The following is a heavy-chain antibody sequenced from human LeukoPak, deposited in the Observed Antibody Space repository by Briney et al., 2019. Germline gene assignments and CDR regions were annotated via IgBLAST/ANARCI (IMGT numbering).Heavy chain of an antibody. D-gene: IGHD3-9*01. Sequence: SETLSLTCTVSGGSISSYYWSWIRQPPGKGLEWIGYIYYSGSTNYNPSLKSRVTISVDTSKNQFSLKLSSVIAADTAVYYCARDRRYHDILTGRYYYYGMDVWGQGTTVTVSS. CDR1: GGSISSYY. CDR3: ARDRRYHDILTGRYYYYGMDV. V-gene: IGHV4-59*01. J-gene: IGHJ6*02. CDR2: IYYSGST.